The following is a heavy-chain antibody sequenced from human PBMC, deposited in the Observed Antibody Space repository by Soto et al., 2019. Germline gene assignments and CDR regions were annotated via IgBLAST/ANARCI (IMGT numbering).Heavy chain of an antibody. D-gene: IGHD6-13*01. CDR2: ISYDGSNK. CDR3: ARDRIAAAGQILVDY. V-gene: IGHV3-30-3*01. J-gene: IGHJ4*02. Sequence: PGGSLRLSCAASGFTFSSYAMHWVRQAPGKGLEWVAVISYDGSNKYYADSVKGRFTISRDNSKNTLYLQMNSLRAEDTAVYYCARDRIAAAGQILVDYWGQGTLVTVSS. CDR1: GFTFSSYA.